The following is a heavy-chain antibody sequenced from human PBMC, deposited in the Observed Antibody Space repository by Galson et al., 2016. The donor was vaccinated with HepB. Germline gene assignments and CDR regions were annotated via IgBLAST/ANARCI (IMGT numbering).Heavy chain of an antibody. CDR1: GYTFTTYY. CDR3: ARSYYMSTEGYRPFDS. CDR2: IIPIFGKR. V-gene: IGHV1-69*01. Sequence: CKASGYTFTTYYMHWVRQAPGQGLEWIGGIIPIFGKRNYAQNFQGRVTITADESTNTASMELISLRSEDTAVYFCARSYYMSTEGYRPFDSWSQGTLVTVSS. J-gene: IGHJ4*02. D-gene: IGHD5-18*01.